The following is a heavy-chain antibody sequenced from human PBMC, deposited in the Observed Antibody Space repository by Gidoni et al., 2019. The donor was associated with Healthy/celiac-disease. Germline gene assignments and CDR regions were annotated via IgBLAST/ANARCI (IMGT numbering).Heavy chain of an antibody. CDR3: ARERAMGDYVYYYYYGMDV. D-gene: IGHD4-17*01. Sequence: QVQLVQSGAAVKKPGSSVPVSCKSSGYPFTRYYMHWVRQAPGQGLEWMGIINPSGGSTSYAQKFQGRVTMTRDTSTSTVYMELSSLRSEDTAVYYCARERAMGDYVYYYYYGMDVWGQGTTVTVSS. CDR1: GYPFTRYY. CDR2: INPSGGST. V-gene: IGHV1-46*03. J-gene: IGHJ6*02.